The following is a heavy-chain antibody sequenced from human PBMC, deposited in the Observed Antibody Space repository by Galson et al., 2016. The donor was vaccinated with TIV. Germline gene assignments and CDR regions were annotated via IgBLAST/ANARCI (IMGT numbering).Heavy chain of an antibody. CDR3: AVTGYDPNYYDH. CDR1: GGSINSYY. J-gene: IGHJ4*02. Sequence: SETLSLTCSVSGGSINSYYWSWIRQPPGKGLEWIGYLYYSGITNYNPSLKSRVTISVDRSKNQFSLKLGSVTAADTAIYYCAVTGYDPNYYDHWGQGTLVSVSS. V-gene: IGHV4-59*01. CDR2: LYYSGIT. D-gene: IGHD5-12*01.